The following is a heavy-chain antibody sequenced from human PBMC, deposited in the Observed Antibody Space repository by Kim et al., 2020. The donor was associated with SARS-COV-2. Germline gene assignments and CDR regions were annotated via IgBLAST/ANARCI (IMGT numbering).Heavy chain of an antibody. D-gene: IGHD2-2*02. CDR1: GYSFTSYW. Sequence: GESLKISCKGSGYSFTSYWIGWVRQMPGKGLEWMGIIYPGDSDTRYSPSFQGQVTISADKSISTAYLQWSSLKASDTAMYYCARDFVVVPAAIRGPKYYYYGMDVWGQGTTVTVSS. CDR3: ARDFVVVPAAIRGPKYYYYGMDV. CDR2: IYPGDSDT. V-gene: IGHV5-51*01. J-gene: IGHJ6*02.